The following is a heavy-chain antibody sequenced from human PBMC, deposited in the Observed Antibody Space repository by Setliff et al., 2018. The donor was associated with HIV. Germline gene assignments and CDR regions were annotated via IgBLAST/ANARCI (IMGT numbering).Heavy chain of an antibody. J-gene: IGHJ4*02. CDR1: GGSISSGSYY. CDR2: INTSGST. V-gene: IGHV4-61*02. Sequence: PSETLSLTCTVSGGSISSGSYYWSWIRQPAGKGLEWIGRINTSGSTNYNPSLKSRVTISVDTSKNQFSLKLSSLTPADTAVYFCARSSVGYVDYWGPGKLVTVSS. CDR3: ARSSVGYVDY. D-gene: IGHD2-2*01.